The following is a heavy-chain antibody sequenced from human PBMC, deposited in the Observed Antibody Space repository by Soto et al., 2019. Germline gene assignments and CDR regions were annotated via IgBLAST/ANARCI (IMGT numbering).Heavy chain of an antibody. CDR3: ARLNAGTTYYYYGMDV. CDR2: IYYSGST. Sequence: QLQLHESGPGLVKPSETLSLTCTVSGAYISSSSYYWVWIRQPPGKGLEWIGSIYYSGSTYYNPSPKSRVTITVDTSKNQFSLKLSSVTAADTALYYCARLNAGTTYYYYGMDVWGQGTTVTVSS. D-gene: IGHD1-7*01. J-gene: IGHJ6*02. V-gene: IGHV4-39*01. CDR1: GAYISSSSYY.